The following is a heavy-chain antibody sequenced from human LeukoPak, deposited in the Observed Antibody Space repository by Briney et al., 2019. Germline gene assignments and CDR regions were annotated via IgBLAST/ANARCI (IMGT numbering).Heavy chain of an antibody. V-gene: IGHV3-11*04. CDR2: ISSSGSTI. CDR1: GFTFSDYY. CDR3: ARAYTTSYYDILTGQVH. Sequence: GGSLRLSCAASGFTFSDYYMSWIRQAPGKGLEWVSYISSSGSTIYYADSVKGRFTISRDNAKNSLYLQMNSLRAEDTAVYYCARAYTTSYYDILTGQVHWGQGTLVTVSS. D-gene: IGHD3-9*01. J-gene: IGHJ4*02.